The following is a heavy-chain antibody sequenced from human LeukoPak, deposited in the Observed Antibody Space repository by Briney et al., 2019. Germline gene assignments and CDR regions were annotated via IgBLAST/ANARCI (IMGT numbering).Heavy chain of an antibody. J-gene: IGHJ3*02. D-gene: IGHD3-10*01. CDR3: ARSPGYGSGSYYMSRRDAFDI. V-gene: IGHV4-61*05. CDR2: IYYSGST. Sequence: KPSETLSLTCTVSGGPISSSSYYWGWIRQPPGKGLEWIGYIYYSGSTNYNPSLKSRVTISVDTSKNQFSLKLSSVTAADTAVYYCARSPGYGSGSYYMSRRDAFDIWGQGTMVTVSS. CDR1: GGPISSSSYY.